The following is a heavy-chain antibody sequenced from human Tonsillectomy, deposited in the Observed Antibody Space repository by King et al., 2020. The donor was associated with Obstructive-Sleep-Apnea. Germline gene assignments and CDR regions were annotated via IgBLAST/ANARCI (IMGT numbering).Heavy chain of an antibody. Sequence: VQLVESGGGLVQPGGSLRLSCAAFGFTFSSYAMSWVRQAPGKGLEWVSAISGRGGSTYYADSVKGRFTISRDNSKNTLYLQMNSLRAEDTAVDYCAKDIGIQLWLPDYWGQGTLVTVSS. D-gene: IGHD5-18*01. CDR3: AKDIGIQLWLPDY. V-gene: IGHV3-23*04. CDR1: GFTFSSYA. CDR2: ISGRGGST. J-gene: IGHJ4*02.